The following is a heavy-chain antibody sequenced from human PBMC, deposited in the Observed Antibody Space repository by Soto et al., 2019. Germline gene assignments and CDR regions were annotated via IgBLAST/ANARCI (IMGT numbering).Heavy chain of an antibody. D-gene: IGHD6-13*01. V-gene: IGHV3-30*18. CDR3: PKGAAVPYQWFES. J-gene: IGHJ5*01. CDR2: ISHDGTDR. Sequence: QVELVESGGGVVQPGRSLRLSCEASGFSFSAYGMHWVRQAPGKGLEWVAAISHDGTDRYYADSVKGRFTISRDNSKNTLDLQMNRLRAKDAAIYYCPKGAAVPYQWFESCGQGTLVTVSP. CDR1: GFSFSAYG.